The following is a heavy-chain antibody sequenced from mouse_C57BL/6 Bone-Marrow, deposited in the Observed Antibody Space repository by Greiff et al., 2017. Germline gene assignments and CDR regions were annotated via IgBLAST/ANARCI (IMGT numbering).Heavy chain of an antibody. J-gene: IGHJ1*03. CDR3: ARLRLRRSWYHDV. Sequence: VQLQQSGAELARPGASVKLSCKASGYTFTSYGISWVKQRTGQGLEWIGEIYPRSGNTYYNEKFKGKATLTADKSSSTAYLQLRSLTSEDSAVDFCARLRLRRSWYHDVWGTGTTVTVSS. CDR2: IYPRSGNT. D-gene: IGHD2-4*01. CDR1: GYTFTSYG. V-gene: IGHV1-81*01.